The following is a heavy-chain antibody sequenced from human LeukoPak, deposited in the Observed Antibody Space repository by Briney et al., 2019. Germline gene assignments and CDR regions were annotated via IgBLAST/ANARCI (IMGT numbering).Heavy chain of an antibody. V-gene: IGHV3-74*01. J-gene: IGHJ4*02. Sequence: GGSLRLSCAASGFTFSQYWMHWVRQAPGKGLVWVSGSDNDGSSTRYADSVRVRFTISRDNAKKTLYLQMNSLRAEDTAVYYCARPRYASSGDYWGPGTLVTVSS. CDR2: SDNDGSST. D-gene: IGHD6-25*01. CDR1: GFTFSQYW. CDR3: ARPRYASSGDY.